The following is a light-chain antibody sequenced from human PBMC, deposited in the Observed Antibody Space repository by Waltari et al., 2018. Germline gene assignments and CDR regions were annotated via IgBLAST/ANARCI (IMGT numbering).Light chain of an antibody. V-gene: IGKV3-15*01. CDR1: QTIRTK. CDR2: EAS. CDR3: HQYSTWPQT. Sequence: ETLMTQSPATLSVSPGERVTLSCRASQTIRTKLAWYQQKPGQAPRLLIYEASTRDTGVPARFSGSGSGTEFTLTISGLQSDDFALYFCHQYSTWPQTFGQGTRVE. J-gene: IGKJ1*01.